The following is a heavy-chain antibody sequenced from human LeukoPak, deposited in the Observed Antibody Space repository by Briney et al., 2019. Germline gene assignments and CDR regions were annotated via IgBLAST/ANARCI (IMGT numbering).Heavy chain of an antibody. CDR2: INPNTGGT. CDR3: AREGKRYGAANREPFEY. V-gene: IGHV1-2*02. J-gene: IGHJ4*02. Sequence: ASVKVSCKASGYTFTDYYMHWVRQAPGQGLEWMGWINPNTGGTNYAQQFQGRVTMTRDTSISTAYMELSSLRSDDTAVYYCAREGKRYGAANREPFEYWGQGTLVTVSS. D-gene: IGHD2-15*01. CDR1: GYTFTDYY.